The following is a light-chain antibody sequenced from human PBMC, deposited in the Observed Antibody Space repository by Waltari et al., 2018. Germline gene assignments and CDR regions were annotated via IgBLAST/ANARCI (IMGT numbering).Light chain of an antibody. V-gene: IGKV3-20*01. CDR3: QHYGSSPPLYT. J-gene: IGKJ2*01. Sequence: EIVLTQSPGTLSLSPGDRATLSCRASQSPSTSSLAWYQQKPGQPPRLLIYGTSTRATGIPDRFSGSGSGTDFTLAISRLEPEDFAVYYCQHYGSSPPLYTFGQGTKLEIK. CDR2: GTS. CDR1: QSPSTSS.